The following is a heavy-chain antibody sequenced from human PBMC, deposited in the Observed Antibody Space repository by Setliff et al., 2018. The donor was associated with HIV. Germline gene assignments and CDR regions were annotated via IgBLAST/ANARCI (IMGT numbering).Heavy chain of an antibody. D-gene: IGHD3-22*01. CDR2: VYISGST. CDR3: ARHAVPHYYDSSGPS. CDR1: GGSISSAY. J-gene: IGHJ5*02. Sequence: PSETLSLTCTVCGGSISSAYWSWIRQPAGKGVEWIGRVYISGSTNYSPSLRSRVTMSVDTSKNQVSLKLSSVTAADTAVYYCARHAVPHYYDSSGPSWGPGTLVTVSS. V-gene: IGHV4-4*07.